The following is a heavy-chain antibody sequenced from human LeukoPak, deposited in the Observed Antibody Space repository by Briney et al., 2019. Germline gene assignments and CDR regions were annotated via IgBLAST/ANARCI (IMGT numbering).Heavy chain of an antibody. V-gene: IGHV3-7*01. Sequence: PGGSLRLSCAASGFSLSDYWMSWVRQAPGKGLEWVANIKQDRSETYYVDSVKGRFTISRDNAKNSLYLQMNSLRAEDTAVYYCARDRVVVPAAIFFDCWGQGTLVTVSS. CDR1: GFSLSDYW. CDR3: ARDRVVVPAAIFFDC. D-gene: IGHD2-2*02. CDR2: IKQDRSET. J-gene: IGHJ4*02.